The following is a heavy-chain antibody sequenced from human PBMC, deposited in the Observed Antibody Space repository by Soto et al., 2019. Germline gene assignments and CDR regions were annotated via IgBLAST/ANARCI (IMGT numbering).Heavy chain of an antibody. J-gene: IGHJ4*02. CDR2: ISSSGGST. Sequence: GGSLRLSCAASGFTFSSYEMNWVRQAPGKGLEWVSYISSSGGSTYYADSVKGRFTISRDNAKNSVYLQMNSLRAEDTAVYYCARDLVAAAADYWGQGTLVNVSS. D-gene: IGHD6-13*01. V-gene: IGHV3-48*03. CDR1: GFTFSSYE. CDR3: ARDLVAAAADY.